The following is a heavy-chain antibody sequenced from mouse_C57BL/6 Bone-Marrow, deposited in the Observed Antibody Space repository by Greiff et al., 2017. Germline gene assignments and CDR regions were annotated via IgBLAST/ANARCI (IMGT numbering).Heavy chain of an antibody. CDR1: GYTFTSYG. Sequence: VKLMESGAELARPGASVKLSCKASGYTFTSYGISWVKQRTGQGLEWIGEIYPRSGNTYYNEKFKGKATLTADKSSSTAYMELRSLTSEDSAVYFCARQCGTGWYFDVWGTGTPVTVSS. V-gene: IGHV1-81*01. CDR2: IYPRSGNT. D-gene: IGHD4-1*01. CDR3: ARQCGTGWYFDV. J-gene: IGHJ1*03.